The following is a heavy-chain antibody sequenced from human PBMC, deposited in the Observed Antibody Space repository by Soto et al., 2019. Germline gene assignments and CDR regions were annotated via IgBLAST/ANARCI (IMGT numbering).Heavy chain of an antibody. CDR2: VIPIFGTA. CDR3: ARDGWNYYDSSGYYY. Sequence: SVKVSCKASGGTFSSYAISWVRQAPGQGLEWMGGVIPIFGTANYAQKFQGRVTITADESTSTAYMELSSLRSEDTAVYYCARDGWNYYDSSGYYYWGQGTLVTVSS. J-gene: IGHJ4*02. V-gene: IGHV1-69*13. CDR1: GGTFSSYA. D-gene: IGHD3-22*01.